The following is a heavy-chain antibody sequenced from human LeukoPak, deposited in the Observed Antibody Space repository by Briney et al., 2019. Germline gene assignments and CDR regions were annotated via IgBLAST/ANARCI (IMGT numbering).Heavy chain of an antibody. Sequence: ASVKVSCKASGYTFTSYYMHWVRQAPGQGLEWMGIINPSGGSASYAQKFQGRVTMTRDTSTSTVYMELSSLRSEDTAVYFCARDACSTTICQAGGNWFDPWGQGTLVIVS. CDR2: INPSGGSA. V-gene: IGHV1-46*01. J-gene: IGHJ5*02. CDR1: GYTFTSYY. CDR3: ARDACSTTICQAGGNWFDP. D-gene: IGHD2-2*01.